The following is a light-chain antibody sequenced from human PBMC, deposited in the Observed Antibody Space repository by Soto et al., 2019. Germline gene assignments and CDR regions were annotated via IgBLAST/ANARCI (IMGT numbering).Light chain of an antibody. J-gene: IGKJ1*01. Sequence: IQMTQSPSSLSASVGDRISITCRASQTICTYLTWYQQIPGKAPKLLIYASSSLQTGVPSRFSGSGSGTHFTLTINSLQPEDFGTYYCQQSFNLPRTFGPGTRVETK. CDR3: QQSFNLPRT. V-gene: IGKV1-39*01. CDR1: QTICTY. CDR2: ASS.